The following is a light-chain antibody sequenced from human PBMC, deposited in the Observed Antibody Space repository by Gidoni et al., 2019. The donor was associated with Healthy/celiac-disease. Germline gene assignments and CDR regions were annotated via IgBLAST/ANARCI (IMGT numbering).Light chain of an antibody. V-gene: IGKV3-15*01. Sequence: EIVMTHSPATLSVSPGERATLSCRASQSVSSNLAWYQQKPGQAPRLLIYGASTRATGIPARFSGSGSGTEFTLNISSLQSEDFAVYYCQQYNNWPPGTFGQGTKVEIK. J-gene: IGKJ1*01. CDR2: GAS. CDR1: QSVSSN. CDR3: QQYNNWPPGT.